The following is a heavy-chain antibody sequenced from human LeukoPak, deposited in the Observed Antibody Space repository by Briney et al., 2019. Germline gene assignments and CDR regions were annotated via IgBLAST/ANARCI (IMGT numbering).Heavy chain of an antibody. CDR3: ARTRAGSGYDS. V-gene: IGHV3-21*01. Sequence: GGSLRLSCAASGFTFRSYNMNWVRQAPGKGLEWVSSISSSSSYIYYADSAKGRFTISRDNAKNSLYLQMNSLRAEDTAMYYCARTRAGSGYDSWGQGTLVTVSS. CDR2: ISSSSSYI. D-gene: IGHD5-12*01. J-gene: IGHJ5*02. CDR1: GFTFRSYN.